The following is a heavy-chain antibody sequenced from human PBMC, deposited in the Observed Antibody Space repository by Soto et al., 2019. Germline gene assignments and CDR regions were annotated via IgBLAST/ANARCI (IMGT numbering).Heavy chain of an antibody. V-gene: IGHV3-33*01. J-gene: IGHJ4*02. CDR1: GFTFSSYG. CDR2: IWYDGNNK. D-gene: IGHD5-12*01. CDR3: ARSYSGYDAVGY. Sequence: QVQLVESGGGVVQPGRSLRLSCAASGFTFSSYGMHWVRQAPGKGLEWVAIIWYDGNNKYYADSVKGRFAISRDNSQNTLYLQMNSLRAEDTAVYYCARSYSGYDAVGYWGQGTLVTVSS.